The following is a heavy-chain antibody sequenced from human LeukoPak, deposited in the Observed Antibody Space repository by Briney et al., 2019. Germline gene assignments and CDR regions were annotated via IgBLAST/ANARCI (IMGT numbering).Heavy chain of an antibody. Sequence: SGTLSLTFAVSGGSISSSNWWSWVRQPPGKGLEWIGEIYHSGSTNYNPSLKSRVTISVDKSKNQFSLKLSSVTAADTAVYYCSREGSWELLRDAFDIWGQGTMVTVSS. J-gene: IGHJ3*02. D-gene: IGHD1-26*01. CDR3: SREGSWELLRDAFDI. V-gene: IGHV4-4*02. CDR1: GGSISSSNW. CDR2: IYHSGST.